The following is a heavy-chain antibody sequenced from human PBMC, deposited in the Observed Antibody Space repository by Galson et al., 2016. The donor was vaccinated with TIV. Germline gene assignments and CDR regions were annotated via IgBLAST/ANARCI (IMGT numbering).Heavy chain of an antibody. CDR3: ARGLGSSGSDY. Sequence: VKVSCKAAGYTFINYEINWVRQATGQGLEWMGWMNPNSGNRAYAQKFKGRVTMTRDTSTGTAYMELSTLTSEDTAIYYCARGLGSSGSDYWGQGTLVTVST. J-gene: IGHJ4*02. CDR2: MNPNSGNR. D-gene: IGHD3-22*01. CDR1: GYTFINYE. V-gene: IGHV1-8*02.